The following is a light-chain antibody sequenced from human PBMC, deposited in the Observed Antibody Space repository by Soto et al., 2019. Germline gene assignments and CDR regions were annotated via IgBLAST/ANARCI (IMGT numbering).Light chain of an antibody. J-gene: IGKJ2*01. CDR1: QGISSY. Sequence: ALRMTQSPSSLSASTGDRVTITCRASQGISSYLAWYQQKPGKAPKLLIYAASTLQSGVPSRFSGSGSGTDFTLTISCLQSEDFAVYYCQQYINWPYTFGQGTKVDNK. V-gene: IGKV1-8*01. CDR2: AAS. CDR3: QQYINWPYT.